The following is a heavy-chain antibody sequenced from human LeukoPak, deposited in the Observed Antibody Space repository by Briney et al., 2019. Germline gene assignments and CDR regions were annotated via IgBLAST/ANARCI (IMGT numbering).Heavy chain of an antibody. Sequence: SETLSLTCTVSGGSISSYYWSWIRQPPGKGLEWIGYIYYSGSTNYNPSLKSRVTISVATSKNQFSLKLSSVTAADTAVYYCARKLSGYVDYWGQGTLVTVSS. CDR1: GGSISSYY. D-gene: IGHD1-26*01. J-gene: IGHJ4*02. CDR2: IYYSGST. V-gene: IGHV4-59*01. CDR3: ARKLSGYVDY.